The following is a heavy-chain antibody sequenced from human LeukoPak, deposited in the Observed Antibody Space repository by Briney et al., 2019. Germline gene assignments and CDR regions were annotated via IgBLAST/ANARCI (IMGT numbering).Heavy chain of an antibody. CDR2: ISYDGSNK. Sequence: PGGSLRLSCAASGFTFSSYGMHWVRRAPGKGLEGVAVISYDGSNKYYADSVKGRFTIYRDNSKNTLYLQMNSLRAEDTAVYYCAKDDGYSGYVDWGQGTLVTVSS. D-gene: IGHD5-12*01. CDR3: AKDDGYSGYVD. CDR1: GFTFSSYG. V-gene: IGHV3-30*18. J-gene: IGHJ4*02.